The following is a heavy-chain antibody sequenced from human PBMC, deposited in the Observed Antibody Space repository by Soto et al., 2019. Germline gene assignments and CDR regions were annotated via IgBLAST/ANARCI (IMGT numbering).Heavy chain of an antibody. CDR1: GGTFSSYA. CDR3: ASLNCISTSCYGGDGHWFDP. D-gene: IGHD2-2*01. J-gene: IGHJ5*02. V-gene: IGHV1-69*12. Sequence: QVQLVQSGAEVKKPGSSVKVSCKASGGTFSSYAISWVRQAPGQGLEWMGGISPIFGTANYAQKFQGRVTITADESTSTAYMELSSLRSEDTAVYYCASLNCISTSCYGGDGHWFDPWGQGTLVTVSS. CDR2: ISPIFGTA.